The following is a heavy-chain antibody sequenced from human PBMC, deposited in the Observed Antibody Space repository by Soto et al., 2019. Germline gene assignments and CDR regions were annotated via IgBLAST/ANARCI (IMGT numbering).Heavy chain of an antibody. D-gene: IGHD4-4*01. CDR3: ARLHSDYADEWFDP. CDR2: IYYSGST. V-gene: IGHV4-39*01. CDR1: GGSISSSSYY. Sequence: SETLSLTCTVSGGSISSSSYYWGWIRQPPGKGLEWIGSIYYSGSTYYNPSLKSRVTISVDTSKNQFSLKLSSVTAADTAVYYCARLHSDYADEWFDPWGQGTLVTVSS. J-gene: IGHJ5*02.